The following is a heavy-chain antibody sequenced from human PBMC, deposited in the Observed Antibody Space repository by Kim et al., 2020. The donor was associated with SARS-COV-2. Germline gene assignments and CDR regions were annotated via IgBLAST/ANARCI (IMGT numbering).Heavy chain of an antibody. Sequence: GGSLRLSCAASGFTFSSYDMHWVRQATGKGLEWVSAIGTAGDTYYPGSVKGRFTISRENAKNSLYLQMNSLRAGDTAVYYCARGAGPDYYYYVMDVWGQGTTVTVSS. CDR1: GFTFSSYD. CDR2: IGTAGDT. CDR3: ARGAGPDYYYYVMDV. V-gene: IGHV3-13*04. J-gene: IGHJ6*02.